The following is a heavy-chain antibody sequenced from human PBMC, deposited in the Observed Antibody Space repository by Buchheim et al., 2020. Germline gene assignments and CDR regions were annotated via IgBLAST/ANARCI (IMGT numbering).Heavy chain of an antibody. CDR2: IWYDGSNK. V-gene: IGHV3-33*01. J-gene: IGHJ5*02. CDR3: ARGYSSSQFDP. D-gene: IGHD6-6*01. Sequence: QVQLVESGGGVVQPGRSLRLSCAASGFTFSSYGMHWVRQAPGKGLEWVAVIWYDGSNKYYAASVKGRFTISRDNSKNTLYLQMNSLRAEDTAVYYCARGYSSSQFDPWGQGTL. CDR1: GFTFSSYG.